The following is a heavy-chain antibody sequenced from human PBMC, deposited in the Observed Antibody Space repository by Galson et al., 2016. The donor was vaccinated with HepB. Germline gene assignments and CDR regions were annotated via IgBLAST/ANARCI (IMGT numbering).Heavy chain of an antibody. Sequence: SCKASGYRFGTYWVAWVRQMPGKGPEWMGIIYPGNSETFYSPSFQGQVTMSVDMSTSTAYLQWSSLKASDTAIYYCARCVTGNYAGSFEHWGQGSLVTVSS. J-gene: IGHJ4*02. D-gene: IGHD1-7*01. CDR1: GYRFGTYW. CDR2: IYPGNSET. V-gene: IGHV5-51*01. CDR3: ARCVTGNYAGSFEH.